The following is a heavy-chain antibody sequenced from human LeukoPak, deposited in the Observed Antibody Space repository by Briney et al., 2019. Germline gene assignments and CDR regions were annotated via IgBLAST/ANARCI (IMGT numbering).Heavy chain of an antibody. CDR3: ARALGPRYCSSTSCYTRGYYGMDV. CDR2: IKQDGSEK. CDR1: GFTFSSYW. V-gene: IGHV3-7*01. D-gene: IGHD2-2*02. J-gene: IGHJ6*02. Sequence: GGSLRLSCAASGFTFSSYWMSWVRQAPGKGLEWVANIKQDGSEKYYVDSVKGRFTISRDNAKNSLYLQMNSLRAEDAAVYYCARALGPRYCSSTSCYTRGYYGMDVWGQGTTVTVSS.